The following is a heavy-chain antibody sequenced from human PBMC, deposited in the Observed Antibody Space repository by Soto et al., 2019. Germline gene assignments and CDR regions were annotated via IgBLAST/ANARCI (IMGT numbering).Heavy chain of an antibody. J-gene: IGHJ5*02. CDR3: ATTGYFDX. CDR1: GFTFSIYS. V-gene: IGHV3-21*01. D-gene: IGHD1-1*01. CDR2: ISTRSDYT. Sequence: EGSLRLSCAASGFTFSIYSMNWVRQAPGKGLEGVASISTRSDYTFYADSVKGRVTISSDNAKNSLYLKMNSLRAEDTAVYYCATTGYFDXWGQGTLVTVSX.